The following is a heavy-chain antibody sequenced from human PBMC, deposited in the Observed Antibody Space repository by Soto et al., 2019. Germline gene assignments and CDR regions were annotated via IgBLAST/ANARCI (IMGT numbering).Heavy chain of an antibody. V-gene: IGHV3-33*01. CDR3: ARDFRARLSYYYYGMDV. CDR2: IWYDGSNK. CDR1: GFTFSSYG. Sequence: GGSLRLSCAASGFTFSSYGMHWVRQAPGKGLEWVAVIWYDGSNKYYADSVKGRFTISRDNSKNTLYLQMNSLRAEDTAVYYCARDFRARLSYYYYGMDVWGQGTTVTVS. J-gene: IGHJ6*02. D-gene: IGHD3-16*01.